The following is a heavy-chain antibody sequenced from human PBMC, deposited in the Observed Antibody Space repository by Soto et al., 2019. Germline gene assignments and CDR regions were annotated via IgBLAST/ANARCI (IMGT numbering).Heavy chain of an antibody. CDR2: ISYDGSNK. V-gene: IGHV3-30-3*01. J-gene: IGHJ4*02. Sequence: QVQLVESGGGVVQPGRSLRLSCAASGFTFSSYAMHWVRQAPGKGLEWVAVISYDGSNKYYADSVKGRFTISRDNSKNAPYLPMNSLRAEGTAVYYWARDPGGTGFAEWTYYFHYWGQGTLVTVSS. D-gene: IGHD3-16*01. CDR1: GFTFSSYA. CDR3: ARDPGGTGFAEWTYYFHY.